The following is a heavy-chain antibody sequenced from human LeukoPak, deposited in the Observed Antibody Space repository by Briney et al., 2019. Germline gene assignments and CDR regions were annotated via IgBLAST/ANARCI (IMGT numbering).Heavy chain of an antibody. Sequence: SGGSLGLSCAASGFTFSGSAIHWVRQASGKGLEWVGRIRDKANSYATAYIASVKGRFTISRDDSKNTAYLQMSSLKTEDTAVYYCTRWDCTTTGCYPFDYWGQGTLVTVSS. V-gene: IGHV3-73*01. CDR1: GFTFSGSA. CDR3: TRWDCTTTGCYPFDY. J-gene: IGHJ4*02. D-gene: IGHD2-2*01. CDR2: IRDKANSYAT.